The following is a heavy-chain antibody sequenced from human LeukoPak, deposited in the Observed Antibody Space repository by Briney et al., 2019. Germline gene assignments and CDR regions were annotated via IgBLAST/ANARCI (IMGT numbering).Heavy chain of an antibody. D-gene: IGHD3-10*01. CDR3: ERGPLLLWFGESDWFDP. CDR2: ISSGSNSI. J-gene: IGHJ5*02. Sequence: PGGSLRLSCAASGFSFSVDSMNWVRQAPGKGLEWVSSISSGSNSIFYADSVKGRFTTSRDNAKNSLYLQMTRLRAEDTAVYYCERGPLLLWFGESDWFDPWGQGTLVTVTS. V-gene: IGHV3-21*06. CDR1: GFSFSVDS.